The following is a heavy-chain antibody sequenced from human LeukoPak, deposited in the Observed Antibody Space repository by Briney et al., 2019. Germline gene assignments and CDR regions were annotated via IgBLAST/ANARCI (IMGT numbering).Heavy chain of an antibody. V-gene: IGHV1-18*01. Sequence: ASVKVSFKASGYTFTSYGISWVRQAPGQGLEWMGWISAYNGNTNYAQKLQGRVTMTTDTSTSTAYMELRSLRSDDTAVYYCARDVGTYYDFWSGYYRGNYFDYWGQGTLVTVSS. CDR3: ARDVGTYYDFWSGYYRGNYFDY. D-gene: IGHD3-3*01. CDR2: ISAYNGNT. CDR1: GYTFTSYG. J-gene: IGHJ4*02.